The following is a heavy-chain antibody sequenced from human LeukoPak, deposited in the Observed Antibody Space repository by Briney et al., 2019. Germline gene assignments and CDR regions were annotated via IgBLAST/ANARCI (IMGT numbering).Heavy chain of an antibody. V-gene: IGHV3-30-3*01. CDR1: GFTFSSYA. D-gene: IGHD1-26*01. Sequence: PGGSLRLSCAASGFTFSSYAMHWVRQAPGKGLELVAVVSYDGSNKYYADSVKGRFTISIDNSKNTLYLQMNSLRAEDAAVYYCSTIGDLRSGELYRIDYWGQGTLVTVSS. CDR2: VSYDGSNK. CDR3: STIGDLRSGELYRIDY. J-gene: IGHJ4*02.